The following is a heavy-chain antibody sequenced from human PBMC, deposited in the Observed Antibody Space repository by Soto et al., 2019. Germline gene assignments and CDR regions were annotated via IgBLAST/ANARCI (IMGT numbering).Heavy chain of an antibody. D-gene: IGHD5-12*01. CDR2: VYYSGNT. J-gene: IGHJ4*02. Sequence: QLQLQESGPGLVKPSETLSLTCTVSGGSISSSSYYWAWIRQPPGKGLEWIGSVYYSGNTYYGPSLESRVTLSVDTSKNQFSLKLSSVTASDTAVYYCARHPNSGWLGYWGQGILVTVSS. V-gene: IGHV4-39*01. CDR1: GGSISSSSYY. CDR3: ARHPNSGWLGY.